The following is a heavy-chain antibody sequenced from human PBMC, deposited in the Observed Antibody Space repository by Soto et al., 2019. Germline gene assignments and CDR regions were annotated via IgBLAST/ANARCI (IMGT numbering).Heavy chain of an antibody. CDR1: SGSIINYY. D-gene: IGHD4-17*01. CDR3: ASRLTLATTTGDAFDL. CDR2: IYYSGRT. Sequence: QVQLQESGPGLVKPSETLSLTCTVSSGSIINYYLSWIRQPPGKGLEWIGFIYYSGRTHYNSFLKSRVTMSVDMSRQQLSLKLNSVTAADTAVYYCASRLTLATTTGDAFDLWGQWTMVTVSS. J-gene: IGHJ3*01. V-gene: IGHV4-59*01.